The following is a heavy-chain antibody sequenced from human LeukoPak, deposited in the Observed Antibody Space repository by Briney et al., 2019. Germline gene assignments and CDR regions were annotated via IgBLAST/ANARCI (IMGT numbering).Heavy chain of an antibody. J-gene: IGHJ4*02. CDR1: EVSFSTYA. Sequence: GGSLRLSCAASEVSFSTYAMAWVRQAPGKGLEWVSAISRAGGSTYYADSVKGRSTISRDNSKNTLYLQMNSLRAEDTALYYCTKINRGEVAGHFDLWGQGTLVTVSS. CDR3: TKINRGEVAGHFDL. D-gene: IGHD6-19*01. V-gene: IGHV3-23*01. CDR2: ISRAGGST.